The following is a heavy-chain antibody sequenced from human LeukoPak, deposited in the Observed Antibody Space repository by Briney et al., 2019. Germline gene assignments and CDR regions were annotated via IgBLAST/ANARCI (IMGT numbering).Heavy chain of an antibody. J-gene: IGHJ4*02. D-gene: IGHD2-15*01. CDR2: INHSGST. CDR1: GGSFSGYY. CDR3: ARGPCSGGSCYSEWGRLHYFDY. Sequence: SETLSLTCAVYGGSFSGYYWSWIHQPPGKGLEWIGEINHSGSTNYNPSLKSRVTISVDTSKNQFSLKLSSVTAADTAVYYCARGPCSGGSCYSEWGRLHYFDYWGQGTLVTVSS. V-gene: IGHV4-34*01.